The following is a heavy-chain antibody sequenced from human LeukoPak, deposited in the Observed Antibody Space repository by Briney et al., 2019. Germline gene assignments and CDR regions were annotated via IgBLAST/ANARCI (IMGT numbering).Heavy chain of an antibody. J-gene: IGHJ4*02. D-gene: IGHD2-15*01. V-gene: IGHV3-7*01. CDR3: ARGYAAIPD. CDR2: IQDDGVEK. CDR1: GFNFSINW. Sequence: PGGSLRLSCAASGFNFSINWMTWDRQAPGKGLEWVANIQDDGVEKNYVESVKGRFIISRDNAKDSLFLQMSSLRDEDTALYYCARGYAAIPDWGQGTLVTVSS.